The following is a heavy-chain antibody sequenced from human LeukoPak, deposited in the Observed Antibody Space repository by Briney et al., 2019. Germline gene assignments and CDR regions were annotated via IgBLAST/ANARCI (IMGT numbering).Heavy chain of an antibody. CDR3: ATYRKNAYGGAYFDA. CDR2: ISSSSSYI. J-gene: IGHJ4*02. D-gene: IGHD3-16*01. V-gene: IGHV3-21*04. Sequence: PGGSLRLSCAASGFTFSSYIMNWVRQAPGKGLEWVSSISSSSSYIYYADSVKGRFTISRDNAKNSLYLQMNSLRVEDTALYYCATYRKNAYGGAYFDAWGQGTLVTVSS. CDR1: GFTFSSYI.